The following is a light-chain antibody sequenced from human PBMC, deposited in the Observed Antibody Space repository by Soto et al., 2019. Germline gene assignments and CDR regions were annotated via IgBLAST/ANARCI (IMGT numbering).Light chain of an antibody. CDR2: DAS. Sequence: DIRMTQSPSSLSASVGDRVTITCQASQDISNYLNWYQQKPGKAPKLLIYDASNLEVGVPSRFSGSGSGTDFTFTISSLQPEDIATYYCQQYDNLPLTFGGGTKVDIK. CDR1: QDISNY. V-gene: IGKV1-33*01. CDR3: QQYDNLPLT. J-gene: IGKJ4*01.